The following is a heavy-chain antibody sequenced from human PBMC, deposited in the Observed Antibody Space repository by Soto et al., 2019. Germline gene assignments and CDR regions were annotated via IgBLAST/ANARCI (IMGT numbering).Heavy chain of an antibody. D-gene: IGHD3-10*01. V-gene: IGHV4-31*03. CDR1: GGSISSGGYY. J-gene: IGHJ4*02. CDR3: AREPVI. Sequence: QVQLQESGPGLVKPSQTLSLTCTVSGGSISSGGYYWSWIRQHPGKGLEWIGYIYYSGSTYYNPPLQRXXTIAVDTSKNQSPLKRSSLTAADTAVYYCAREPVIWGQGTLVTVSS. CDR2: IYYSGST.